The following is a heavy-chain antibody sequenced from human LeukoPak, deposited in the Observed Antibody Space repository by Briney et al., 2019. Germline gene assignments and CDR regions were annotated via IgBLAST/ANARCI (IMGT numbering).Heavy chain of an antibody. J-gene: IGHJ4*02. V-gene: IGHV4-4*02. CDR3: AREGGPYRPLDY. CDR2: VNVQGST. CDR1: GGSITSTNY. Sequence: PSETLSLTCGVAGGSITSTNYWTWVRQPPGKGLEWIGEVNVQGSTNYNPSLMGRVAISVDMSENHISLQWTSVTAADTAVYYGAREGGPYRPLDYAGQGTLVTVSS.